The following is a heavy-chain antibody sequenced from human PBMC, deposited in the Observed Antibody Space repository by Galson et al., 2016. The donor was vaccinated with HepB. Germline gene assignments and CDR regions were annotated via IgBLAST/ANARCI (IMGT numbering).Heavy chain of an antibody. CDR1: GFTFRTYT. D-gene: IGHD2-15*01. J-gene: IGHJ4*01. V-gene: IGHV3-23*01. Sequence: SLRLSCAASGFTFRTYTMGWVRQAPGKGLEWVSDISYGGDSTYYADSVTGRFTISRDDSKNTTYLQMNSMRAENTAIYYCAKTQKYCGVGNCYSSVCGQGTLVTVSS. CDR3: AKTQKYCGVGNCYSSV. CDR2: ISYGGDST.